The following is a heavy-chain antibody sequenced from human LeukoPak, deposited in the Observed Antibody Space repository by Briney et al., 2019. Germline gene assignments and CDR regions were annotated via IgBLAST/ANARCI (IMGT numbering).Heavy chain of an antibody. V-gene: IGHV4-34*01. CDR2: INHSGST. J-gene: IGHJ4*02. CDR1: GGSFSGYY. D-gene: IGHD3-3*01. Sequence: SETLSLTCAVYGGSFSGYYWSWIRQPPGKGLEWIGEINHSGSTNYNPSLKSRATISVDTSENQFSLKLSSVTAADTAVYYCARASVDFWSGYPAGFDYWGQGTLVTVSS. CDR3: ARASVDFWSGYPAGFDY.